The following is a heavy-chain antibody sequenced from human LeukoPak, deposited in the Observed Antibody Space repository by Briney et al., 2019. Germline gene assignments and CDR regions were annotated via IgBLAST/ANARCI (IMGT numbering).Heavy chain of an antibody. V-gene: IGHV4-59*01. CDR3: AREEIAVAGTGAFDI. J-gene: IGHJ3*02. Sequence: PSETLSLTCTVSGGSISSYYWSWIRQPPGKGLEWIGYIYYSGSTNYNPSLKSRVTISVDTSKNQFSLKLSSVTAADTAVYYCAREEIAVAGTGAFDIWGQGTMVTVSS. CDR1: GGSISSYY. CDR2: IYYSGST. D-gene: IGHD6-19*01.